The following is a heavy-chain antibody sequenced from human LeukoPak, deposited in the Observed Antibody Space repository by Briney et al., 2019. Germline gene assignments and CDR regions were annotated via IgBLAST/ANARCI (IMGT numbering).Heavy chain of an antibody. V-gene: IGHV3-30-3*01. D-gene: IGHD1-26*01. Sequence: GGSLRLSCAASGFTFSSYAMRWGGQAPGKGLGGVAVISFDGSNKYYADSVKGRFTISRDNSKNTLYLQMNSLRAEDTAVYYCARALNSGSFPHDAFDIWGQGTMVTVSS. CDR3: ARALNSGSFPHDAFDI. CDR2: ISFDGSNK. J-gene: IGHJ3*02. CDR1: GFTFSSYA.